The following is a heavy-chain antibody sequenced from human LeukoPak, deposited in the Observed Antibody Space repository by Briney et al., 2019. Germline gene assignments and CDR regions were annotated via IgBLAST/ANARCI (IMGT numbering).Heavy chain of an antibody. CDR2: INHSGST. V-gene: IGHV4-34*01. D-gene: IGHD1-26*01. Sequence: PSETLSLTCAVYGGSLSSYYWSWIRQPPGKGLEWIGEINHSGSTNYNPSLKSRVTISVDTSKNQFSLKLSSVTAADTAVYYCAREPLWGKWFDPWGQGTLVTVSS. J-gene: IGHJ5*02. CDR3: AREPLWGKWFDP. CDR1: GGSLSSYY.